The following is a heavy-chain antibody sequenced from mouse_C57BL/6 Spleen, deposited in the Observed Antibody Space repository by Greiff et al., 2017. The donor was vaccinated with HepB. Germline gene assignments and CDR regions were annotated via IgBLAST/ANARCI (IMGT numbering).Heavy chain of an antibody. CDR3: ARSGYYDDDPSWFAY. D-gene: IGHD2-4*01. CDR1: GYTFTSYW. CDR2: IHPNSGST. V-gene: IGHV1-64*01. J-gene: IGHJ3*01. Sequence: QVQLQQPGAELVKPGASVKLSCKASGYTFTSYWMHWVKQRPGQGLEWIGMIHPNSGSTNYNEKFKSKATLTVDKSSSTAYMQLSSLTSEDSAVYYCARSGYYDDDPSWFAYWGQGTLVTVSA.